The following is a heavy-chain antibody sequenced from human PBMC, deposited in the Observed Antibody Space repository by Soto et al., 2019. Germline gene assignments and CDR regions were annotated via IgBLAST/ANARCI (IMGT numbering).Heavy chain of an antibody. D-gene: IGHD4-17*01. CDR2: IIPVLGTT. CDR1: GGTFSTYS. J-gene: IGHJ3*02. V-gene: IGHV1-69*08. Sequence: ASVKVSCKASGGTFSTYSFNWVRQAPGHGLEWLGRIIPVLGTTNYAQKFQGGVTISADMSTSTVNMELSSLKSEDTAVYYCARDDPDYGDYGGGGPGVFAIWGQGTMVTVSS. CDR3: ARDDPDYGDYGGGGPGVFAI.